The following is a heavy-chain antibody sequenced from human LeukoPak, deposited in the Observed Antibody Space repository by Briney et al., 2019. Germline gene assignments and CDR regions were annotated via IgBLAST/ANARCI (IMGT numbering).Heavy chain of an antibody. CDR3: ARDYYDSSGYYDDYYYYGMDV. J-gene: IGHJ6*02. D-gene: IGHD3-22*01. V-gene: IGHV1-18*04. CDR2: ISAYNGNT. Sequence: GASVKVSCKASGYTFTGYYMHWVRQAPGQGLEWMGWISAYNGNTNYAQKLQGRVTMTTDTSTSTAYMELRSLRSDDTAVYYCARDYYDSSGYYDDYYYYGMDVWGQGTTVTVSS. CDR1: GYTFTGYY.